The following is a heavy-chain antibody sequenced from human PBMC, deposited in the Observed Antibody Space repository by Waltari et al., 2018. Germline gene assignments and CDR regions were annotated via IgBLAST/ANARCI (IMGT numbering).Heavy chain of an antibody. CDR2: IRHDRSSE. D-gene: IGHD6-19*01. Sequence: QVQLVESGGGVVRPGGSLRLSCVASGFDLGCYGMHWLRQAPGKGLEWVAFIRHDRSSEHYGESVKGRFIISTENFKNTLYLQMNSLRIEDTGIYYCAKDIRNGWYADYLGQGTLVTVSS. CDR1: GFDLGCYG. CDR3: AKDIRNGWYADY. V-gene: IGHV3-30*02. J-gene: IGHJ4*02.